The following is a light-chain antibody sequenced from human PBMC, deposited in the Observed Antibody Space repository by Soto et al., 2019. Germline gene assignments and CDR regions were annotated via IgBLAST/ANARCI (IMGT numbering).Light chain of an antibody. J-gene: IGKJ1*01. CDR2: AAS. CDR3: QQSYSSPWT. CDR1: QNIRNY. V-gene: IGKV1-39*01. Sequence: DIQMTQSPSSLSASVRDSVTITCRASQNIRNYLNWYQQKPGRAPKILIYAASSLQSGVPSRFSGGGSGTDFTLTITSLQPEDFATYYCQQSYSSPWTFGQGTKVELK.